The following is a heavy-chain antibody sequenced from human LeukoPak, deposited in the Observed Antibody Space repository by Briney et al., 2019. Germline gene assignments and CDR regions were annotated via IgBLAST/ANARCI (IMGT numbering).Heavy chain of an antibody. CDR1: EFTVSSNY. V-gene: IGHV3-66*01. CDR3: ATGEQWLAFHY. Sequence: GGSLRLSCAVSEFTVSSNYMSWVRQAPGKGVEWVSVIYSGGTTYYADSVKGRITISRDNTKNTLYLQMNNLRAEDTAVYYCATGEQWLAFHYWGQGTLVTVPS. D-gene: IGHD6-19*01. J-gene: IGHJ4*02. CDR2: IYSGGTT.